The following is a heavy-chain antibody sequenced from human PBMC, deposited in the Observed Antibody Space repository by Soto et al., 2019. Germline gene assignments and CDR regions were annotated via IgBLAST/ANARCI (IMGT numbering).Heavy chain of an antibody. J-gene: IGHJ6*02. CDR1: GFSFGRYG. Sequence: GGSLRLSCVGSGFSFGRYGIHWVRQAPGKGLEWVAWVSYDGRNRNYADSLKARLTISRDNSKDTAFLQMNSLGPDDTSVYYCEREYLDNGPDVWGQGTSVTVPS. CDR3: EREYLDNGPDV. CDR2: VSYDGRNR. V-gene: IGHV3-30*03.